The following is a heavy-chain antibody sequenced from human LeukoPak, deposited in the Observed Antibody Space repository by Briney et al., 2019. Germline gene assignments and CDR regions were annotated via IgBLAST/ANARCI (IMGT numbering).Heavy chain of an antibody. CDR2: ISGSGGST. D-gene: IGHD2-15*01. CDR3: AREGYCSGGSCFQWAFDI. Sequence: GGSLRLSCAASGFTFSSYGMSWVRQAPGKGLEWVSAISGSGGSTYYADSVKGRFTISRDNSKNTLYLQMNSLRAEDTAVYYCAREGYCSGGSCFQWAFDIWGQGTMVTVSS. V-gene: IGHV3-23*01. CDR1: GFTFSSYG. J-gene: IGHJ3*02.